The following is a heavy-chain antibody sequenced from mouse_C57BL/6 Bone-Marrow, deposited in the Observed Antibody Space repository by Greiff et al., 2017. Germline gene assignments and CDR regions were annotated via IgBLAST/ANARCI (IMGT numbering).Heavy chain of an antibody. CDR1: GSNIKDDY. D-gene: IGHD1-1*01. V-gene: IGHV14-4*01. Sequence: VQLQQSGAELVRPGASVKLSCTASGSNIKDDYMHWVKQRPEQGLELIGWIDPENGDPESASKFQGKATITADTSSNTAYLQLSSLTSEDTAVYYCTKDYYGSSPCFDYWGQGTTLTVSS. J-gene: IGHJ2*01. CDR2: IDPENGDP. CDR3: TKDYYGSSPCFDY.